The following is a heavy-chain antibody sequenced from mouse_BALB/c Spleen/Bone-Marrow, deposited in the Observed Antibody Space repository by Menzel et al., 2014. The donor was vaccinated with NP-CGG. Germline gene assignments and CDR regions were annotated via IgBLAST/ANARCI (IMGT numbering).Heavy chain of an antibody. J-gene: IGHJ4*01. V-gene: IGHV1-37*01. CDR2: INPYNGDT. CDR1: GYSFTGYF. Sequence: EVQLQESGPELVKPGASVKISCKASGYSFTGYFMNWVKQSHGKSLEWIGRINPYNGDTFYNQKFKGKATLTVDKSSSTAHIELLRPTYEDSTVYYCGGITKIVAKKYYYDMDYWGQGTSVNVSS. CDR3: GGITKIVAKKYYYDMDY. D-gene: IGHD1-1*01.